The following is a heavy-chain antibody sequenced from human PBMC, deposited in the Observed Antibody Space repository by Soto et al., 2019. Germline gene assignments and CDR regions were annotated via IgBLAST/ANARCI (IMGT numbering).Heavy chain of an antibody. J-gene: IGHJ6*03. D-gene: IGHD5-12*01. Sequence: PGGSLRLSCAASGFTFSDYYMSWIRQAPEKGLEWVSYISSSGSTIYYADSVKGRFTISRDNAKNSLYLQMNSLRAEDTAVYYCARGMVATIRAFYYYYYMDVWGKGTTVTVSS. CDR3: ARGMVATIRAFYYYYYMDV. CDR1: GFTFSDYY. CDR2: ISSSGSTI. V-gene: IGHV3-11*01.